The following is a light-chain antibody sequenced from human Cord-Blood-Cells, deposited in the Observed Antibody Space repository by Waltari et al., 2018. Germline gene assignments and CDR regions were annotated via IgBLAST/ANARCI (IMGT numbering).Light chain of an antibody. CDR2: AAS. J-gene: IGKJ1*01. V-gene: IGKV1-39*01. Sequence: DIQMTQSPSSLSDSVAHRAPPTPRSRHPISSYLNWYQQKPGKAPKLLIYAASSLQSGVPSRFSGSGSGTDFSLTISSLQPEDFATYYCQQSYSTPWTFGQGTKVEIK. CDR3: QQSYSTPWT. CDR1: HPISSY.